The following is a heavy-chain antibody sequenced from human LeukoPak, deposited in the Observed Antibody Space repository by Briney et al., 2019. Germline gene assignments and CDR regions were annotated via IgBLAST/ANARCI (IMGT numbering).Heavy chain of an antibody. Sequence: GGSLRLSCAASGFTFSNYVMSWVRQAPGKGLEWVSLISGSGANTYYADSVKGRFTISRDNSKNTLYLQMNSLRAEDTAVYYCARDIGSYYDSSGYHLDYWGQGTLVTVSS. V-gene: IGHV3-23*01. CDR3: ARDIGSYYDSSGYHLDY. CDR2: ISGSGANT. CDR1: GFTFSNYV. D-gene: IGHD3-22*01. J-gene: IGHJ4*02.